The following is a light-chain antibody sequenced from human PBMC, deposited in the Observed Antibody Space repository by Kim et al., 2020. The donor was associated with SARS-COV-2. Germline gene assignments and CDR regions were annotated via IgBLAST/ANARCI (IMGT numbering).Light chain of an antibody. J-gene: IGLJ2*01. CDR3: QAWDSSTVV. CDR1: KLGDKY. V-gene: IGLV3-1*01. CDR2: EDT. Sequence: ASPGQTASITCSGDKLGDKYACWYQQKPGQSPVLVIYEDTKRPSGIPERFSGSNSGNTATLTISGTQAMDEADYYCQAWDSSTVVFGGGTQLTVL.